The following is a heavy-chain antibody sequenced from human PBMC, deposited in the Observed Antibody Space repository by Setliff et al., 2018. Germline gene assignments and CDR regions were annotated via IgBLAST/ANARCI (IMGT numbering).Heavy chain of an antibody. CDR2: FDPEDGET. J-gene: IGHJ3*02. Sequence: ASVKVSCKVSGYTLTELSMHWVRQAPGKGLEWMGGFDPEDGETIYAQKFQGRVTMTEDPSTDTAYMELSSLRSEDTAVYYCATESLLRYFDLVGNPYAFDIWGQGTMVTVSS. D-gene: IGHD3-9*01. CDR1: GYTLTELS. V-gene: IGHV1-24*01. CDR3: ATESLLRYFDLVGNPYAFDI.